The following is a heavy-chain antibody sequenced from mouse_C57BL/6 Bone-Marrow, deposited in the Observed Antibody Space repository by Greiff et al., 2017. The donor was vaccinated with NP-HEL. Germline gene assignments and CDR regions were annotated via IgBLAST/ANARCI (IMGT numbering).Heavy chain of an antibody. Sequence: VQLQQPGAELVRPGSSVKLSCKASGYTFTSYWMHWVKQRPIQGLEWIGNIDPSDSETHYNQKFKDKATLTVDKSSSTAYMQLSSLTSEDSAVYYCARTAQATSPFDYCGQGTTLTVSS. CDR1: GYTFTSYW. V-gene: IGHV1-52*01. CDR3: ARTAQATSPFDY. CDR2: IDPSDSET. J-gene: IGHJ2*01. D-gene: IGHD3-2*02.